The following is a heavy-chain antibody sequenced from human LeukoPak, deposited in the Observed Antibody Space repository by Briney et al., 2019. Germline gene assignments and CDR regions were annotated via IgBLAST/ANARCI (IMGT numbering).Heavy chain of an antibody. V-gene: IGHV4-4*07. CDR3: ARGGSTWYVGWFDP. Sequence: PSETLSLTCTVPGGSISTYYWSWIRQPAGKGLEWIGLIYTSGSTNYNPSLKSRVTMSLDTSKNQFSLRLSSVTAADTAVYYCARGGSTWYVGWFDPWGQGTLVTVSS. CDR2: IYTSGST. J-gene: IGHJ5*02. CDR1: GGSISTYY. D-gene: IGHD6-13*01.